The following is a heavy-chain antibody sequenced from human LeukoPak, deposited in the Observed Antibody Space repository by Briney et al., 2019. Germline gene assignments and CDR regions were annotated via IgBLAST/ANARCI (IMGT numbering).Heavy chain of an antibody. Sequence: GGSLRLSCAASGFTFSSYSMNWVRQAPGKGLEWVSSISSSSSYIYYADSVKGRFTISRDNSKNTLYLQMGSLRAEDMAVFYCARDSSITNYYYGMDVWGQGTTVTVSS. CDR3: ARDSSITNYYYGMDV. CDR1: GFTFSSYS. V-gene: IGHV3-21*01. J-gene: IGHJ6*02. CDR2: ISSSSSYI. D-gene: IGHD2-2*01.